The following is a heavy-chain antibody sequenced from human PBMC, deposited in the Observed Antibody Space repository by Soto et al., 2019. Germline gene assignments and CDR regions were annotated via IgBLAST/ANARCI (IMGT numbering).Heavy chain of an antibody. Sequence: SETLSLTCSVSGAALNSGNYYWSWIRQVPGKGLEWIGHIYVTGAVDYNPSLRDRITISQDTSERQFSLNLRLVTAADTAVYYCARLRIAKNNYKWLDPWGQGTMVTVYS. V-gene: IGHV4-31*03. D-gene: IGHD2-21*01. CDR2: IYVTGAV. CDR1: GAALNSGNYY. CDR3: ARLRIAKNNYKWLDP. J-gene: IGHJ5*02.